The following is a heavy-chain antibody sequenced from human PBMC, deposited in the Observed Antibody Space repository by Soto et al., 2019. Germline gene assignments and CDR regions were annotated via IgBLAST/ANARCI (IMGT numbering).Heavy chain of an antibody. CDR3: AEDKDRGRSWAPLFDS. D-gene: IGHD6-13*01. V-gene: IGHV3-30*18. J-gene: IGHJ4*02. CDR2: ISYDGRKK. Sequence: QVQLVESGGGVVRPGRSLRLSCAASGFAFSGYGLHWVRQAPGKGLEWVAVISYDGRKKESSDPVKGRFIISRDNSKNTLYLQMNSLRSEDTALYYWAEDKDRGRSWAPLFDSWGQGTPVTVSS. CDR1: GFAFSGYG.